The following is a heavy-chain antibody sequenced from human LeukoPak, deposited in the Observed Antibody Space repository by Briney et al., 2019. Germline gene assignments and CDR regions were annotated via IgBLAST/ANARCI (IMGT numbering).Heavy chain of an antibody. CDR1: GFTVSSNY. Sequence: GGSLRLSCAASGFTVSSNYMSWVRQAPGQGLEWVSLIYSGGSTYYADSVKGRFTISRDNSKNTLYLQMNSLRAEDTAVYYCARSAGIAATIVLGYWGQGTLVTVSS. V-gene: IGHV3-66*01. CDR3: ARSAGIAATIVLGY. CDR2: IYSGGST. D-gene: IGHD5-12*01. J-gene: IGHJ4*02.